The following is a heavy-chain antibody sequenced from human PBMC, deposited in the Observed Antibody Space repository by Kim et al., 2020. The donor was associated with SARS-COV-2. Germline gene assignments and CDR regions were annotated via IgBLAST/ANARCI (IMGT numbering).Heavy chain of an antibody. CDR3: ASTGYSSGWYFVFSF. D-gene: IGHD6-19*01. CDR2: FDPEDGET. CDR1: GDNLSKLS. J-gene: IGHJ1*01. V-gene: IGHV1-24*01. Sequence: ASVKVSCKASGDNLSKLSIHWVRQAPGKGLEWMGAFDPEDGETIYAQKFQGRVTMTDDRSTYTAYIEMTNLGSEDTAVYYCASTGYSSGWYFVFSFWGQG.